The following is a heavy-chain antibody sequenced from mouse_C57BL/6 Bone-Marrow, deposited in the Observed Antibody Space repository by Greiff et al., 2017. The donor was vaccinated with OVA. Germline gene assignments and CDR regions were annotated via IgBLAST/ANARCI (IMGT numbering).Heavy chain of an antibody. V-gene: IGHV1-15*01. Sequence: LVESGAELVRPGASVTLSCKASGYTFTDYEMHWVKQTPVHGLEWIGAIDPETGGTAYNQKFKGKAILTADKSSSTAYMELRSLTSEDSAVYYCTKRLLLDYWGQGTTLTVSS. J-gene: IGHJ2*01. CDR1: GYTFTDYE. CDR3: TKRLLLDY. CDR2: IDPETGGT. D-gene: IGHD1-1*01.